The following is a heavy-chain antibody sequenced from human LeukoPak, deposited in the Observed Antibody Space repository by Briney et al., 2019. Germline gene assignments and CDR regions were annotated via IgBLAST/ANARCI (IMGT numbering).Heavy chain of an antibody. V-gene: IGHV4-38-2*01. CDR2: IYHSGST. D-gene: IGHD5-18*01. CDR3: AITGRQLWLIDY. Sequence: SETLSLTCAVSGYSISSGYYWGWSRQPPGEGLEWIGSIYHSGSTYYNPSLKSRVTISVDTSKNQFSLKLSSVTAADTAVYYCAITGRQLWLIDYWGQGTLVTVSS. J-gene: IGHJ4*02. CDR1: GYSISSGYY.